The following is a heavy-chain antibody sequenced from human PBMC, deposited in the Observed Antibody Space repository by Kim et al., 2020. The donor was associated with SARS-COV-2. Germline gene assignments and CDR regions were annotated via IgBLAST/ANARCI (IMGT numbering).Heavy chain of an antibody. CDR2: INHSGST. D-gene: IGHD3-22*01. J-gene: IGHJ3*02. Sequence: SETLSLTCAVYGGSFSGYYWSWIRQPPGKGLEWIGEINHSGSTNYNPSLKSRVTISVDTSKNQFSLKLSSVTAADTAVYYCARECSVSSGYYRDPSKPNFDIWGQGTMVTVSS. V-gene: IGHV4-34*01. CDR1: GGSFSGYY. CDR3: ARECSVSSGYYRDPSKPNFDI.